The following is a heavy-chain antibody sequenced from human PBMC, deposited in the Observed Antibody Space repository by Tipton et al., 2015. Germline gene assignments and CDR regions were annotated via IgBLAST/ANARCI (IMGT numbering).Heavy chain of an antibody. J-gene: IGHJ3*02. Sequence: QLVQSGAEVKKPGESLKISCKTSGYSFTTYWIGWVRQMPGKGLEWMGIIYPGDSHTRYNPSFQGQVTISADKSISTAYLHWSSLKASDTAMYYCARHVSFYYDTHGSDALDIWAQGTMVTVSS. CDR2: IYPGDSHT. V-gene: IGHV5-51*01. CDR1: GYSFTTYW. D-gene: IGHD3-22*01. CDR3: ARHVSFYYDTHGSDALDI.